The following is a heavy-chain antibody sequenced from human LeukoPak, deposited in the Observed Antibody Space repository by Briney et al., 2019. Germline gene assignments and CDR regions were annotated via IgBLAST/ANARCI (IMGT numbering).Heavy chain of an antibody. CDR1: GYTFTNYY. Sequence: ASVKVSCKASGYTFTNYYMHWVRQAPGQGLEWMGIINPSGGSTSYAQKFQGRVTMTRDTSTSTVYMELSSLRSEDTAVYYCARVSGGYDSSGQDFDYWGQGTLVTVSS. D-gene: IGHD3-22*01. J-gene: IGHJ4*02. CDR2: INPSGGST. CDR3: ARVSGGYDSSGQDFDY. V-gene: IGHV1-46*01.